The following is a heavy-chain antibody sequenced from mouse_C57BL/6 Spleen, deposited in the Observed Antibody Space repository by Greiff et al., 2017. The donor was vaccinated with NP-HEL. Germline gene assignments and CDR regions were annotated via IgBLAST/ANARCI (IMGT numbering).Heavy chain of an antibody. CDR1: GYAFSSSW. CDR2: IYPGDGDT. V-gene: IGHV1-82*01. Sequence: QVQLQQSGPELVKPGASVKISCKASGYAFSSSWMNWVKLRPGKGLEWIGRIYPGDGDTNYNGKFKGKATLTADKSSSTAYMQLSSLTSEDSAVYFCARSDGYYNYAMDYWGQGTSVTVSS. CDR3: ARSDGYYNYAMDY. D-gene: IGHD2-3*01. J-gene: IGHJ4*01.